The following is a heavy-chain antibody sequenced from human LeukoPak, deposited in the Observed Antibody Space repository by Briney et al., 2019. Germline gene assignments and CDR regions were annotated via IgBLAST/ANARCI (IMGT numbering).Heavy chain of an antibody. D-gene: IGHD1-1*01. CDR1: GGSISTYY. V-gene: IGHV4-59*12. CDR3: ARGWRYNFDP. CDR2: IYYSGTT. J-gene: IGHJ5*02. Sequence: PSETLSLTCAVSGGSISTYYWSWIRRPPGKGLEWIGYIYYSGTTNYNPSLKSRVTISVDTSKNQFSLKLTSVTAADTAVYYCARGWRYNFDPWGQGTVVTVSS.